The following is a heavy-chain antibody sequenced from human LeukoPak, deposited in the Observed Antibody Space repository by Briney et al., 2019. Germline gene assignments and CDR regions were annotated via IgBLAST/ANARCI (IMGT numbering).Heavy chain of an antibody. Sequence: SETLSLTCTVSGASISNYYWSWIRQPAGKGLEWIGRIYSSGSTNYNPSLKSRVTLSVGTSKNQFSLNLNSVTAADTAVYYCARGAYGSGSTGYFDLWGRGTLVTVSS. J-gene: IGHJ2*01. CDR3: ARGAYGSGSTGYFDL. CDR2: IYSSGST. D-gene: IGHD3-10*01. CDR1: GASISNYY. V-gene: IGHV4-4*07.